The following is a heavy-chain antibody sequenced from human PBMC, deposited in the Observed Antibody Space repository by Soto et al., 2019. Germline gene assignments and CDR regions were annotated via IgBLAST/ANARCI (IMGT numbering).Heavy chain of an antibody. Sequence: QVQLVQSGAEVKKPGASVKVSCKASGYTFTSYAMHWVRQAPGQSLEWMGWINAGNGNTKYSQKFQGRVTITRDTSASTAYMDLSSLRSEDTAVYYCARDGWGVVVPAALDAFDIWGQGTMVTVAS. J-gene: IGHJ3*02. CDR1: GYTFTSYA. V-gene: IGHV1-3*01. CDR3: ARDGWGVVVPAALDAFDI. D-gene: IGHD2-2*01. CDR2: INAGNGNT.